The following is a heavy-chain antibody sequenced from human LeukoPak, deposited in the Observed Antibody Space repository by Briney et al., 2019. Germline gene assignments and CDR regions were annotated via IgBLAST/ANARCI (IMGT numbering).Heavy chain of an antibody. D-gene: IGHD4-23*01. CDR3: ARGAATPGGDSFDV. J-gene: IGHJ3*01. Sequence: GGSLRLSCAVSGFSVSSTYMTWVRQAPGKGLQWGSIIYGGGTTYLADSEKGRFTVSRDNSKNTLYLQMNSLRADGTAVYFCARGAATPGGDSFDVWGQGTMVTVSS. CDR1: GFSVSSTY. CDR2: IYGGGTT. V-gene: IGHV3-53*01.